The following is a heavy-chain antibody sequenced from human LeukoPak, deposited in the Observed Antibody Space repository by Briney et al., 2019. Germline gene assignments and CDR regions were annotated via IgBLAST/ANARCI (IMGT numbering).Heavy chain of an antibody. CDR3: TRTVTYYYDTSGYNWFDP. V-gene: IGHV4-59*01. CDR1: GGLMSSCH. CDR2: IYYSGST. J-gene: IGHJ5*02. D-gene: IGHD3-22*01. Sequence: PSETLSLTCTVWGGLMSSCHWMWTRQPPGKGLEWIGDIYYSGSTNYNPSLKSRVTISVATSKNQFSLKLSSMTAADTAVYYFTRTVTYYYDTSGYNWFDPWGQGTLVTVSS.